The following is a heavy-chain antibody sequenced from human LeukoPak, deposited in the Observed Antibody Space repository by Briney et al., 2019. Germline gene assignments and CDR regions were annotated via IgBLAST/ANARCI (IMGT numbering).Heavy chain of an antibody. V-gene: IGHV1-46*01. D-gene: IGHD5-24*01. CDR2: INPSGGST. CDR3: ARDRQRWLQLGYFDY. CDR1: GYTFTSYY. Sequence: ASVKVSCKASGYTFTSYYMHWVRQAPGQGLEWMGVINPSGGSTSYAQKFQGRVTMTRDTSTSTVYMELSSLRSEDTAVYYCARDRQRWLQLGYFDYWGQGTLVPVSS. J-gene: IGHJ4*02.